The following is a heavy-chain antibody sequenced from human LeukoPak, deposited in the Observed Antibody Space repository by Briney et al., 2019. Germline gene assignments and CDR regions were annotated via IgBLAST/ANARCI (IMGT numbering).Heavy chain of an antibody. Sequence: GGSLSLSCSASGLTFRNFLMTCVRQAPGEGREGVANIKDYGSEQYYLHSVKSLFTISRDNVKNSLYLHINSLRAEDTAVYYCARAYDEMFWSGPLVIWGQGTMVSVSS. CDR3: ARAYDEMFWSGPLVI. J-gene: IGHJ3*02. V-gene: IGHV3-7*01. CDR1: GLTFRNFL. CDR2: IKDYGSEQ. D-gene: IGHD3-3*01.